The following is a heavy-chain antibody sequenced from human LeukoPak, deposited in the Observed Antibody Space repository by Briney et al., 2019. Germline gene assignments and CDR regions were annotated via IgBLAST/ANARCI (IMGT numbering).Heavy chain of an antibody. V-gene: IGHV4-59*08. Sequence: KPSETLSLTCTVSGGSISSYYWSWIRPPPGKGLEWIGFVVYSGSTNYNPSLKSRVTISIDTSNNQLSLKLSSVTAADTAVYYCARHREMDSYDAFDVWGQGTMVTVSS. CDR2: VVYSGST. J-gene: IGHJ3*01. CDR3: ARHREMDSYDAFDV. CDR1: GGSISSYY. D-gene: IGHD5-24*01.